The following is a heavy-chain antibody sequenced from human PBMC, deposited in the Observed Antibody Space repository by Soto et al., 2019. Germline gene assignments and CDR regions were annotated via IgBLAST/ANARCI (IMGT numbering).Heavy chain of an antibody. V-gene: IGHV3-30*18. CDR2: ISNDGSNK. Sequence: QVHLVESGGGVVQHGRSLRLSCAASGFSFSTYGMHWVRQAPGKGLEWVAFISNDGSNKYYADSVKGRFTISRDNSKNTLYLQMNSLRAEDTAVYYCAKGFGNYSAFDYWGQGTLVTVSS. D-gene: IGHD1-26*01. CDR3: AKGFGNYSAFDY. CDR1: GFSFSTYG. J-gene: IGHJ4*02.